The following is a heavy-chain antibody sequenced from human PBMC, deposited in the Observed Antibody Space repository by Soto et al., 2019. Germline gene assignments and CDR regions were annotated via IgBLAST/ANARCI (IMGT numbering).Heavy chain of an antibody. V-gene: IGHV3-21*01. J-gene: IGHJ4*02. D-gene: IGHD3-10*01. CDR1: GFTFSSYS. CDR2: ISSSSTYI. Sequence: ESGGGLVKPGGSLRLSCAASGFTFSSYSMNWVRQAPGKGLEWVSSISSSSTYIYYADSVKGRFTISRDNAKNSLYLQMNSLRAEDTAVYYCARGDGTMVRGVNDYWGQGTLVTVSS. CDR3: ARGDGTMVRGVNDY.